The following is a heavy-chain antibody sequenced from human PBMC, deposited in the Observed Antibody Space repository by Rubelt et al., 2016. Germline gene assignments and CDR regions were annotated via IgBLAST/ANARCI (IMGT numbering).Heavy chain of an antibody. J-gene: IGHJ6*02. CDR2: IYTSGSP. CDR1: GGSISSYY. V-gene: IGHV4-4*07. Sequence: QVQLQESGPGLVKPSETLSLTCTVSGGSISSYYWSWIRQPPGKGLEWIGRIYTSGSPNHNPSLKSRGTLSLDTFKNQVALKLSSVTAADTAVYYCARGVAWLSSYYGMDVWGQETTVTVSS. D-gene: IGHD3-16*02. CDR3: ARGVAWLSSYYGMDV.